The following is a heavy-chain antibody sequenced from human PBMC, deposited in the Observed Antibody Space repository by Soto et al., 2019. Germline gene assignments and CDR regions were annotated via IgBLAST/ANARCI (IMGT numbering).Heavy chain of an antibody. D-gene: IGHD4-17*01. CDR2: IYYSGST. V-gene: IGHV4-61*01. CDR1: GGSVSSGSYY. J-gene: IGHJ4*02. Sequence: QVQLQESGPGLVKPSETLSLTCTVSGGSVSSGSYYWSWIPQPPGKGLEWIGYIYYSGSTNYNPPRTSRVTISVDTSHNQFSLKLSSVTAADTAVYYCTRGGATVTTWGQGTLLTASS. CDR3: TRGGATVTT.